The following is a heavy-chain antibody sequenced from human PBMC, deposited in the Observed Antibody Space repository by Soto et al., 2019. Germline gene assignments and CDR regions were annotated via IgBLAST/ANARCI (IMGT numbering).Heavy chain of an antibody. CDR2: TYYNGNA. CDR1: GASLDRSNYY. D-gene: IGHD3-22*01. V-gene: IGHV4-39*01. J-gene: IGHJ4*02. CDR3: ARHFVAVVIKGWGY. Sequence: SETLSLTCNVSGASLDRSNYYWDWIRQSPGRGLEWIGTTYYNGNAYYNPSLRSRVTMSVDTSKNQFSLKLMSVTAADTAVYYCARHFVAVVIKGWGYWGQGTLVTVSS.